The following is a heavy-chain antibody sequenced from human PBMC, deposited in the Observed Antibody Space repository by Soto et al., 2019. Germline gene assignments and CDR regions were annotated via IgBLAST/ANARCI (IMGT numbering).Heavy chain of an antibody. D-gene: IGHD2-21*02. V-gene: IGHV4-30-4*01. CDR1: GGSISSGDYY. CDR3: ARAMVVTQNWFDP. Sequence: QVQLQESGPGLVKPSQTLSLTCTVSGGSISSGDYYWSWIRQPPGKGLEWIGYIYYSGSTYYNPSLQSRVTISVDTSKNQFSLKLSSVTAADTAVYYCARAMVVTQNWFDPLGQGTLVTVSS. J-gene: IGHJ5*02. CDR2: IYYSGST.